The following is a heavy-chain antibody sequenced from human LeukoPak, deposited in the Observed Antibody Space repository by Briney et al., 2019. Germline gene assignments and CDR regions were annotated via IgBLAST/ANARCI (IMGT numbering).Heavy chain of an antibody. CDR2: IYTSGST. J-gene: IGHJ5*02. Sequence: SQTLSLTCTVSGGSISSGSYYWSWIRQPAGKGLEWIGRIYTSGSTNYNPSLKSRVTISVDTSKNQFSLKLSSVTAADTAVYYCARSDIVVVPAAIPGSNWLDPWGQGTLVTVSS. D-gene: IGHD2-2*02. V-gene: IGHV4-61*02. CDR1: GGSISSGSYY. CDR3: ARSDIVVVPAAIPGSNWLDP.